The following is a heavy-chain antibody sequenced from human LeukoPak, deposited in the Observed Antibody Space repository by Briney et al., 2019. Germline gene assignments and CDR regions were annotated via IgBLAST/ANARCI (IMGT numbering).Heavy chain of an antibody. Sequence: SETLSLTCAVPGYSISSGYYWGWIRQPPGKGLEWVGSIYHSGSIYYNPSLKSRVTISVDTSKNQFSLKLSSVTAADTAVYYCARGAPGAYYYDSSGYYSYWGQGTLVTVSS. D-gene: IGHD3-22*01. J-gene: IGHJ4*02. CDR1: GYSISSGYY. CDR2: IYHSGSI. CDR3: ARGAPGAYYYDSSGYYSY. V-gene: IGHV4-38-2*01.